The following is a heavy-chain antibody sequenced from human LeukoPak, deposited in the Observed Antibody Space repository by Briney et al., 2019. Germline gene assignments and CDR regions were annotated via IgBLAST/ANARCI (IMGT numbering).Heavy chain of an antibody. J-gene: IGHJ4*02. V-gene: IGHV1-2*02. Sequence: GASVKVSCKASGYTLTGYYMHWVRQALGQGLEWMGWINPNSGGTNYAQKFQGRVTMTRDTSISTAYMDLSRLTSDDTALYYCARDTTGNNFNYWGQGTLVTVSS. D-gene: IGHD1-1*01. CDR2: INPNSGGT. CDR1: GYTLTGYY. CDR3: ARDTTGNNFNY.